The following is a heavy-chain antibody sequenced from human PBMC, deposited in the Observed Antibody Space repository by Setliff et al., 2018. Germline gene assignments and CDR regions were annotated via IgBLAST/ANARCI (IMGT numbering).Heavy chain of an antibody. Sequence: SETLSLTCTVSGGPISSSNYYWGWIRQPPGKGLEWIATIYYSGSSYYNPSLKSRLTISVDTSKNLFSLKLSSVTTADTAVYYCARHYGGGYKHFDYWGQGTLVTVSS. CDR3: ARHYGGGYKHFDY. J-gene: IGHJ4*02. CDR1: GGPISSSNYY. D-gene: IGHD5-12*01. V-gene: IGHV4-39*01. CDR2: IYYSGSS.